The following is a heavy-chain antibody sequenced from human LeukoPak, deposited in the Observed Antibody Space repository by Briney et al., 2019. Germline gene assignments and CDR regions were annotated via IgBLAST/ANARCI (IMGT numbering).Heavy chain of an antibody. CDR2: IRTRPHGGTT. V-gene: IGHV3-49*03. D-gene: IGHD3-9*01. Sequence: PGRSLRLSCAASGFTFGDYAMSWFRQAPGKGLECVGFIRTRPHGGTTEYGPSVKGRFSISRDDSKNIAYLQMNSLKTEDTAVYYCSRLNDYDILTGLEYWGQGTLVTVSS. CDR3: SRLNDYDILTGLEY. J-gene: IGHJ4*02. CDR1: GFTFGDYA.